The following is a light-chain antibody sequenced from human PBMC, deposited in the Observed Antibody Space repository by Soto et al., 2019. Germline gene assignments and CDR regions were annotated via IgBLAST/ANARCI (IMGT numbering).Light chain of an antibody. CDR2: AAS. Sequence: LVVTQSPGILSVSPGDRATLSCRASQSVGRNLAWYQQKPAQAPTLLIYAASTRSTGLPARCSGSGSGTDFTLTISSLQSEDFAVYYCQEYSKLPLFTFGPGTRVDIK. CDR3: QEYSKLPLFT. V-gene: IGKV3-15*01. J-gene: IGKJ3*01. CDR1: QSVGRN.